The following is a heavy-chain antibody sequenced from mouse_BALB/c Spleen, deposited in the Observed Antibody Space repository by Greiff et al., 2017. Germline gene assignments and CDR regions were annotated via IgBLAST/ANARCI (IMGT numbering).Heavy chain of an antibody. CDR2: IYPGSGST. V-gene: IGHV1-55*01. J-gene: IGHJ4*01. CDR1: GYNFTSYW. Sequence: QVQLKQPGAELVKPGTSVKLSCKASGYNFTSYWINWVKLRPGQGLEWIGDIYPGSGSTNYNEKFKSKATLTVDTSSSTAYMQLSSLASEDSALYYCARRELRGMDYWGQGTSVTVSS. D-gene: IGHD1-1*01. CDR3: ARRELRGMDY.